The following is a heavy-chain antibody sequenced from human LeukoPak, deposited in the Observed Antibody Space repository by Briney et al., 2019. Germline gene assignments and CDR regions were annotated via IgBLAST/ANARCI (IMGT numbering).Heavy chain of an antibody. CDR1: GYTFTGYY. V-gene: IGHV1-2*02. CDR2: INPNNGGT. Sequence: ASVKVSCKASGYTFTGYYMHWVRQAPGQGLEWMGWINPNNGGTKYAQKFQGGVTMTRDTSISTAYMELTRLRSDDMAVYYCARDGWYISYMDVWGKGTTVTVSS. CDR3: ARDGWYISYMDV. J-gene: IGHJ6*03. D-gene: IGHD6-19*01.